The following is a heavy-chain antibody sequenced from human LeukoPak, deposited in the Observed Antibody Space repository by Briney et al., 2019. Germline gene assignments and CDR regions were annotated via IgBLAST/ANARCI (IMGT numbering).Heavy chain of an antibody. Sequence: PSETLSLTCTASGGSISSYYWSWIRRPPGKGLEWIGYIYYSGSTNYNPSLKSRVTISVDTSKNQFSLKLSSVTAADTAVYYCARVSVDTAMMYFDYWGQGTLVTVSS. V-gene: IGHV4-59*08. CDR3: ARVSVDTAMMYFDY. D-gene: IGHD5-18*01. CDR2: IYYSGST. J-gene: IGHJ4*02. CDR1: GGSISSYY.